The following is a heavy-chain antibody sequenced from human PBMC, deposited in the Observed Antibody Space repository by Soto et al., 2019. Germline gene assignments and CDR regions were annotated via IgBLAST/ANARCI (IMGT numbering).Heavy chain of an antibody. CDR1: GFTFIDYA. D-gene: IGHD3-9*01. V-gene: IGHV3-23*01. CDR3: ARDPSTGYADF. CDR2: ISAAGGDSR. Sequence: GGTLRLSCAASGFTFIDYALNWVRQAPGKGLEWVSTISAAGGDSRYYAHSVQIRFTISRDNSKKPLYLQMNSLRAEDTAVYFCARDPSTGYADFWGQGTLVTVSS. J-gene: IGHJ4*02.